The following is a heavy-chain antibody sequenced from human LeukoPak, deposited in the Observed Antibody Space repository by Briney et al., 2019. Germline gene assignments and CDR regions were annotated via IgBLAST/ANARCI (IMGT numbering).Heavy chain of an antibody. CDR1: GGSISSSNW. D-gene: IGHD6-19*01. Sequence: SGTLSLTCAVSGGSISSSNWWSWVRRPPGKGLEWIGEIYHSGSTNYNPSLKSRVTISVDKSKNQFSLKLSSVTAADTAVYYCARVTGGYSSGWYFGYFDYWGQGTLVTVSS. J-gene: IGHJ4*02. CDR2: IYHSGST. CDR3: ARVTGGYSSGWYFGYFDY. V-gene: IGHV4-4*02.